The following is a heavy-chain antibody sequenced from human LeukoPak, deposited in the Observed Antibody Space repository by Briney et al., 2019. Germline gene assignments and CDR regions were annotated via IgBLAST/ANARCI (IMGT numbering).Heavy chain of an antibody. CDR3: ARGRYYDRSGYYYAGDAFDI. V-gene: IGHV3-21*04. CDR2: ITSSSNYI. J-gene: IGHJ3*02. CDR1: GFTFSIYS. Sequence: GGSLRLSCAASGFTFSIYSMNWVRQAPGKGLEWLSSITSSSNYIYYADSVKGRLTVSRDNAKNSLYLQMDSLRSEDTAVYYCARGRYYDRSGYYYAGDAFDIWGQGTMVTVSS. D-gene: IGHD3-22*01.